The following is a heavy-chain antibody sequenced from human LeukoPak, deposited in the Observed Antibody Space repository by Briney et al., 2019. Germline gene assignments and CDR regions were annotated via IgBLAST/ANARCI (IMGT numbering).Heavy chain of an antibody. CDR3: AKSRMTIMTHAGMDV. Sequence: GGSLRLSCAASGFTFSSYSMNWVRQAPGKGLEWVSSISSSSSYIYYADSVKGRFTIPRDNAKNSLYLQMNSLRAEDTAVYYCAKSRMTIMTHAGMDVWGKGTTVTISS. D-gene: IGHD4/OR15-4a*01. J-gene: IGHJ6*04. CDR2: ISSSSSYI. V-gene: IGHV3-21*01. CDR1: GFTFSSYS.